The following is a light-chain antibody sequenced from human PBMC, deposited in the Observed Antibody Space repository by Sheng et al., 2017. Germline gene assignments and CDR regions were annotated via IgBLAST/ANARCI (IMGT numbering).Light chain of an antibody. V-gene: IGLV2-23*02. CDR3: CSYAGSGSAV. CDR1: SSDVGIYNH. J-gene: IGLJ1*01. CDR2: EVV. Sequence: QSALTQPASVSGSPGQSITISCTGTSSDVGIYNHVSWYQQYPGKAPKLIIYEVVKRPSGVSNRFSGSKSANTASLTISGLQADDEADYYCCSYAGSGSAVLGTGTKVTV.